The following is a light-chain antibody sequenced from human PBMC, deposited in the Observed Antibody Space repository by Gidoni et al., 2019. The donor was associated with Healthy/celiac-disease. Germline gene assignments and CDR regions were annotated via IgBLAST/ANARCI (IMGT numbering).Light chain of an antibody. CDR1: KLGDKY. V-gene: IGLV3-1*01. CDR2: QDS. J-gene: IGLJ2*01. CDR3: QAWDSSTGGV. Sequence: SYKLTQPPSVSVSPGQTASITCSGDKLGDKYACWYQQKQGQSPVLVIYQDSKRPSGIPERFSGSNSGNTATLTISGTQAMDEADYYCQAWDSSTGGVFGGGTKLTVL.